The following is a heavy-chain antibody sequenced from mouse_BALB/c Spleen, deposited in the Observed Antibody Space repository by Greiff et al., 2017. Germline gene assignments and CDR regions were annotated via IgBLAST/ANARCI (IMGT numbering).Heavy chain of an antibody. Sequence: EVKLMESGGGLVKPGGSLKLSCAASGFTFSDYYMYWVRQTPEKRLEWVATISDGGSYTYYPDSVKGRFTISRDNAKNNLYLQMSSLKSEDTAMYYCARGLRGYAMDYWGQGTSVTVSS. CDR2: ISDGGSYT. J-gene: IGHJ4*01. CDR3: ARGLRGYAMDY. CDR1: GFTFSDYY. D-gene: IGHD1-1*01. V-gene: IGHV5-4*02.